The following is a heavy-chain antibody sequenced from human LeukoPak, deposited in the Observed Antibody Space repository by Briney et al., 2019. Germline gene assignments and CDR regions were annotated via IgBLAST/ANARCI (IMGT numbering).Heavy chain of an antibody. V-gene: IGHV3-30-3*01. J-gene: IGHJ4*02. Sequence: GGSLRLSCAASGFTFSSYAMHWVRQAPGKGLEWVAVISYDGSNKYYADSVKGRFTISRDNSKNTLYLQMNRLRVEDTAVYYCADPGVGYWGQGTLVTVSA. CDR2: ISYDGSNK. D-gene: IGHD2-8*01. CDR1: GFTFSSYA. CDR3: ADPGVGY.